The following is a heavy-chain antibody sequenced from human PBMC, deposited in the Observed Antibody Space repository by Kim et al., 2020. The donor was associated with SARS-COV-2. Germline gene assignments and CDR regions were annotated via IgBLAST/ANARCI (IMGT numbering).Heavy chain of an antibody. Sequence: ASVKVSCKTSGYTFSDYYIHWVRQAPGQGLEWLGSINPPTRGTKYAQKFQGRVTLTSDTSITSAYMQLDSLRSDDTAVYFCVRGLAIGPWGPGTLITVSS. CDR3: VRGLAIGP. J-gene: IGHJ5*02. V-gene: IGHV1-2*02. CDR1: GYTFSDYY. CDR2: INPPTRGT.